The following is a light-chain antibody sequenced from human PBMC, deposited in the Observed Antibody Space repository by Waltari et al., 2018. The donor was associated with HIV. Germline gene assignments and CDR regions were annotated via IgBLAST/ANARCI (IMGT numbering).Light chain of an antibody. CDR1: SSNIGAGYD. Sequence: QSVLTQPPSVSGAPGQRVTISCTGSSNIGAGYDVQWYQQLPGTAPKLLIYGANNRPSGVPARFSGSKSGASASLAIAGLQAEDEADYYCQSYDNSVSDSVVFGGGTKVTVL. CDR2: GAN. J-gene: IGLJ3*02. CDR3: QSYDNSVSDSVV. V-gene: IGLV1-40*01.